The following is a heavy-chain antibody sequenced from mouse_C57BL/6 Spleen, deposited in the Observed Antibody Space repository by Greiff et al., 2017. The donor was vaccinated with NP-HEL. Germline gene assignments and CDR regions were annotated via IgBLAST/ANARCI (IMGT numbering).Heavy chain of an antibody. CDR1: GYTFTSYW. CDR3: ARSDGSSYGPFAY. D-gene: IGHD1-1*01. Sequence: QVQLQQPGAELVKPGASVKLSCKASGYTFTSYWMHWVKQRPGQGLEWIGMIHPNSGSTNYNEKFKSKATLTVDKSSSTAYMQLSSLTSEDSAVYYCARSDGSSYGPFAYWGQGTLVTVSA. V-gene: IGHV1-64*01. J-gene: IGHJ3*01. CDR2: IHPNSGST.